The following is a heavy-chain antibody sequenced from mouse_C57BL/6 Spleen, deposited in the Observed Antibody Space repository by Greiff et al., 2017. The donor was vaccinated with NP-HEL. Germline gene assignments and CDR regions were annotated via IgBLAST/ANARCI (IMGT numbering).Heavy chain of an antibody. CDR1: GYTFTDYY. CDR2: IYPGSGNT. CDR3: ARDTMITRGYAMDY. Sequence: QVQLQQSGAELVRPGASVKLSCKASGYTFTDYYINWVKQRPGQGLEWIARIYPGSGNTYYNEKFKGKATLTAEKSSSTAYMQLSSLTSEDSAVYFCARDTMITRGYAMDYWGQGTSVTVSS. J-gene: IGHJ4*01. D-gene: IGHD2-4*01. V-gene: IGHV1-76*01.